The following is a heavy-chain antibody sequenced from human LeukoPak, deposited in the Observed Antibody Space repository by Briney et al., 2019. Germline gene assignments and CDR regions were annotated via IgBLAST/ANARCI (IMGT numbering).Heavy chain of an antibody. CDR3: ARGDYGDSDTFDY. V-gene: IGHV4-39*07. CDR2: IYYSGST. J-gene: IGHJ4*02. CDR1: GGSISSSSYY. Sequence: PSETLSLTCTVSGGSISSSSYYWGWIRQPPGKGLEWIGSIYYSGSTYYNPSLKSRVTISVDTSKNQFSLKLSSVTAADTAVYYCARGDYGDSDTFDYWGQGTLVTVSS. D-gene: IGHD4-17*01.